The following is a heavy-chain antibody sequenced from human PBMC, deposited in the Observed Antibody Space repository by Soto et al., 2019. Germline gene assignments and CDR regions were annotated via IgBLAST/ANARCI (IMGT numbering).Heavy chain of an antibody. CDR2: ITSSGTTV. V-gene: IGHV3-48*02. D-gene: IGHD2-8*01. Sequence: GGSLRLSCAASGFTFSSYSLNWVRQAPGEGLEWVSYITSSGTTVYYADSVRGRFTISRDNAKNSLYLQMNSLRDDDTAVYYCGRIPSSQMEYVPWYFDLWGRGTLVTVSS. CDR3: GRIPSSQMEYVPWYFDL. CDR1: GFTFSSYS. J-gene: IGHJ2*01.